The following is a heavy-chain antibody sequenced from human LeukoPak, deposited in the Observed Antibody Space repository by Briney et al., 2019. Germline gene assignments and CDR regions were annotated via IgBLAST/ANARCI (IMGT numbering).Heavy chain of an antibody. CDR2: INPNSGGT. Sequence: ASVKVSCKASGYTFTGYYMHWVRQAPGQGLEWMGWINPNSGGTNYAQKFQGRVTMTRDTSISTAYMELSRLRSDDTAVYYCARAITPYYYDSSGYYFDYWGQGTLVTVSS. CDR1: GYTFTGYY. D-gene: IGHD3-22*01. CDR3: ARAITPYYYDSSGYYFDY. J-gene: IGHJ4*02. V-gene: IGHV1-2*02.